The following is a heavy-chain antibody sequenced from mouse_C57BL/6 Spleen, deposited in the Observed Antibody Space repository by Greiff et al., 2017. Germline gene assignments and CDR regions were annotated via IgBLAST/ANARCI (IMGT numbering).Heavy chain of an antibody. D-gene: IGHD1-1*01. CDR3: ARRDYYGSSLYYFDY. CDR1: GYTFTSYG. CDR2: IYPRSGNT. V-gene: IGHV1-81*01. Sequence: VKVVESGAELARPGASVKLSCKASGYTFTSYGISWVKQRTGQGLEWIGEIYPRSGNTYYNEKFKGKATLTADKSSSTAYMELRSLTSEDSAVYFCARRDYYGSSLYYFDYWGQGTTLTVSS. J-gene: IGHJ2*01.